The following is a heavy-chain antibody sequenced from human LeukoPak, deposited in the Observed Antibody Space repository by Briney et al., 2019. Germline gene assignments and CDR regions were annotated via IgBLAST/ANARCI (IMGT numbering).Heavy chain of an antibody. D-gene: IGHD6-19*01. CDR1: GFTFGDYL. V-gene: IGHV3-49*03. CDR2: ISGGTT. Sequence: GRSLRLSCTASGFTFGDYLMSWFRQAPGKGLEWIGFISGGTTEYAASVKGRFAISRDDSTSIAYLQMNSLTTEDTAVYYCSRGSGWLSVYWGQGTLVTVSS. CDR3: SRGSGWLSVY. J-gene: IGHJ4*02.